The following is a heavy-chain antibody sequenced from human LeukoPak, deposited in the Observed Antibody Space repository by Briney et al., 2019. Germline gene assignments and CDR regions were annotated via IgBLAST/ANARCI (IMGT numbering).Heavy chain of an antibody. J-gene: IGHJ4*02. CDR2: INHSGST. Sequence: SETLSLTCAVYGGSFSGYYWSWIRQPPGKGLEWIGEINHSGSTNYNPSLKGRVTISVDTSKNQFSLKLSSVTAADTAVYYCASLRQGVIDYWGQGTLVTVSS. D-gene: IGHD3-10*01. V-gene: IGHV4-34*01. CDR3: ASLRQGVIDY. CDR1: GGSFSGYY.